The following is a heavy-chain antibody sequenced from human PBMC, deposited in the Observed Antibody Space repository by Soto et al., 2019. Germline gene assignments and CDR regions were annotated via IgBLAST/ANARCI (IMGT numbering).Heavy chain of an antibody. CDR1: GYTLLELS. D-gene: IGHD1-1*01. CDR3: ASQNWRWREQFDF. J-gene: IGHJ4*02. Sequence: ASVKVSCKLSGYTLLELSIHWVRQAPGKGLEWTGGYDPEDAKTIYAQKSQGRVIMTEDTSTNTAYLEVRGLRYEDTAVYYCASQNWRWREQFDFWGQGALVTVSS. V-gene: IGHV1-24*01. CDR2: YDPEDAKT.